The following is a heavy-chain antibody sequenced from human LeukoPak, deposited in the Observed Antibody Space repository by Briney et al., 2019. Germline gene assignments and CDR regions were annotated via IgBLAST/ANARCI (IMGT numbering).Heavy chain of an antibody. J-gene: IGHJ4*02. Sequence: GGSLRLSCAASGFTFSSYWMSWVRQAPGKGLEWVSYISSSSSTIYYADSVKGRFTISRDNAKNSLYLQMNSLRAEDTAVYYCARVLHKRNYDSSVYYGYWGQGTLVTVSS. CDR3: ARVLHKRNYDSSVYYGY. D-gene: IGHD3-22*01. CDR1: GFTFSSYW. CDR2: ISSSSSTI. V-gene: IGHV3-48*01.